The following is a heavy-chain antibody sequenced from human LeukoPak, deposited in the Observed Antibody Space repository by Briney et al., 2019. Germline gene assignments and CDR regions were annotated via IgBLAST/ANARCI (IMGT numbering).Heavy chain of an antibody. CDR2: IYYSGST. Sequence: SETLSLTCTVSGGSISSHYWSWIRQPPGKGLEWIGYIYYSGSTNYNPSLKSRVTISVDTSKNQFSLKLSSVTAADTAVYYCARHYYDILTGYPEYYFDYWGQGTLVTVSS. CDR1: GGSISSHY. J-gene: IGHJ4*02. V-gene: IGHV4-59*08. D-gene: IGHD3-9*01. CDR3: ARHYYDILTGYPEYYFDY.